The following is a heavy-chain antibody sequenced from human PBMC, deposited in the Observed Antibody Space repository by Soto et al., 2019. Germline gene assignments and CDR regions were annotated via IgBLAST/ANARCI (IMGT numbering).Heavy chain of an antibody. J-gene: IGHJ6*02. CDR3: ARDKDITMGGGMDV. D-gene: IGHD3-10*01. Sequence: GGSLRLSCAASGFTFSSYAMHWVRQAPGKGLEWVAVISYDGSNKYYADSVKGRFTISRDNSKNTLYLQMNSLRAEDTAVYYCARDKDITMGGGMDVWGQGTTVTVSS. CDR1: GFTFSSYA. CDR2: ISYDGSNK. V-gene: IGHV3-30-3*01.